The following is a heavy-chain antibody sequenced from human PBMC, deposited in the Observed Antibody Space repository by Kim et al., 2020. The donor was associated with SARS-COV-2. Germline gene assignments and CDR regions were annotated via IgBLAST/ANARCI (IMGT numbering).Heavy chain of an antibody. J-gene: IGHJ4*02. D-gene: IGHD1-26*01. Sequence: ADSVKGRFTISRDNSKNTLYLQMNSRRAEDTAVYYCARDRGRGGSYYFDYWGQGTLVTVSS. CDR3: ARDRGRGGSYYFDY. V-gene: IGHV3-33*01.